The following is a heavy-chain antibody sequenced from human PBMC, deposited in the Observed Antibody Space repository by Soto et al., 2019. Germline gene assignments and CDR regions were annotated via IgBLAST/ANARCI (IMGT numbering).Heavy chain of an antibody. Sequence: ASVKVSCKASGYTFTSYAMHWVRQAPGQRLEWMGWINAGNGNTKYSQKFQGRVTITRGTSASTAYMELSSLRSEDTAVYYCARDSGAWSIVGATGLFDYWGQGTLVTVSS. CDR3: ARDSGAWSIVGATGLFDY. D-gene: IGHD1-26*01. CDR2: INAGNGNT. CDR1: GYTFTSYA. J-gene: IGHJ4*02. V-gene: IGHV1-3*01.